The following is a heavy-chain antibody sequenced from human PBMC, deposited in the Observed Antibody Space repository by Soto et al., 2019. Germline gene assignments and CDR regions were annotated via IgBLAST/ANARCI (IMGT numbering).Heavy chain of an antibody. V-gene: IGHV3-30-3*01. CDR1: GFTFSDYA. CDR3: ATETTFYYGSGSFPYYGMDV. Sequence: LRLSCAASGFTFSDYAMHWVRQAPGKVLEWVAVISYDGSNEYYADSVKGRFTISRDNSKNTLSLQMNSLRGEDTAMYYCATETTFYYGSGSFPYYGMDVWGQGTTVTVSS. J-gene: IGHJ6*02. CDR2: ISYDGSNE. D-gene: IGHD3-10*01.